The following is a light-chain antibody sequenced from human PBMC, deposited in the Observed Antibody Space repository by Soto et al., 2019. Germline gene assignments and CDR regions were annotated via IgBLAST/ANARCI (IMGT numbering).Light chain of an antibody. CDR2: EVS. J-gene: IGLJ3*02. CDR1: SSDVGGYNY. CDR3: SSYTSDSTWV. V-gene: IGLV2-14*01. Sequence: QSVLTQPASVSGSPGQSITISCTGTSSDVGGYNYVSWYQQHPGKAPKLMIYEVSNRPSGVSDRFSGSRSANTASLTISGLQADDEGDYYCSSYTSDSTWVFGGGTQLTVL.